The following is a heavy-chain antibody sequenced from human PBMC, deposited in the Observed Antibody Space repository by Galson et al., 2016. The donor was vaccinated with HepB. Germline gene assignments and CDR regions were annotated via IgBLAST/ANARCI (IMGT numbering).Heavy chain of an antibody. CDR3: ARDSSGWYGIFDY. CDR2: ISYDGSNE. Sequence: SLRLSCAVSGFTFSTYAMHWVRQASGKGLEWVAVISYDGSNEFYADSVKGRFTISRDNSKNTLYLQMNSLRAEDTAVYYCARDSSGWYGIFDYWGQGTLVTVSS. CDR1: GFTFSTYA. V-gene: IGHV3-30-3*01. D-gene: IGHD6-19*01. J-gene: IGHJ4*02.